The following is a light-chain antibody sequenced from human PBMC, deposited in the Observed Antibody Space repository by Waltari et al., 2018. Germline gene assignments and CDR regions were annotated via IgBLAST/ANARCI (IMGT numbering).Light chain of an antibody. V-gene: IGKV2-28*01. CDR3: MQTLQTPLT. Sequence: EIVMTQTPVSLHVTPGESASMSCRSTQSLLDSDGYTHLHWYLQKPGQSPQLLIYSVSNRASGVPDRFGGSGSATDFILKITRAEAEDVGTYYCMQTLQTPLTFGGGTMLEIK. CDR1: QSLLDSDGYTH. CDR2: SVS. J-gene: IGKJ4*01.